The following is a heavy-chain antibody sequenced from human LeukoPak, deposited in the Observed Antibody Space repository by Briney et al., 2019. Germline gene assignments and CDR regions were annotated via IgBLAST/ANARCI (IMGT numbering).Heavy chain of an antibody. V-gene: IGHV4-39*01. J-gene: IGHJ5*02. CDR2: IYYSGNT. CDR1: GGSISSSSYY. D-gene: IGHD2-15*01. CDR3: ARVVVAATRFRWFDP. Sequence: SETLSLTCTVSGGSISSSSYYWGWIRQPPGKGLEWIGSIYYSGNTYYNPSLKSRVTISVDTSKNQFSLKLSSVTAADTAVYYCARVVVAATRFRWFDPWGQGTLVTVSS.